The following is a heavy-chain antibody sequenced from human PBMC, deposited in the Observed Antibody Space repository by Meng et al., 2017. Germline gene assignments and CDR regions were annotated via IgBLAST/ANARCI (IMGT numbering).Heavy chain of an antibody. V-gene: IGHV3-33*01. CDR1: GFTFSSYG. J-gene: IGHJ6*02. D-gene: IGHD2-8*01. Sequence: GESLKISCAASGFTFSSYGMHWVRQAPAKGLEWVAVIWYDGSNKYYADSVKGRFTISRDKSKNTLYLRMNSLRAEDTAVYYCARDERDIVLMVYASLYGMDVWGQGTTVTVSS. CDR3: ARDERDIVLMVYASLYGMDV. CDR2: IWYDGSNK.